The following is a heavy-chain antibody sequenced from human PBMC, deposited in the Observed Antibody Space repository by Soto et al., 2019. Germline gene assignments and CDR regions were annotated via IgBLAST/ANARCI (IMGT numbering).Heavy chain of an antibody. CDR3: ASRSGSYTYDAFDI. CDR1: GFTFSSYN. J-gene: IGHJ3*02. CDR2: ISSSSSTI. V-gene: IGHV3-48*02. Sequence: PGGSLRLSCAASGFTFSSYNMNWVRQAPRKGLEWVSHISSSSSTIYYADSVKGRFTISRDNAKNSLYLQMNSLGEEDTAVYYCASRSGSYTYDAFDIWGQGTMVTVSS. D-gene: IGHD1-26*01.